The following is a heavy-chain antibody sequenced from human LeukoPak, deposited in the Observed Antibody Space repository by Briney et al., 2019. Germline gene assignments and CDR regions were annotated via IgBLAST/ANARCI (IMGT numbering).Heavy chain of an antibody. CDR2: INPSGGST. V-gene: IGHV1-46*01. D-gene: IGHD3-3*01. Sequence: ASVKVSCKASGYTFTSYYMHWVRQAPGQGLEWMGLINPSGGSTSCAQKFQGRVTMTRDTSTSTVYMELSSLRSEDTAVYYCATRKPFDYDFWSGYDPFYYYYMDVWGKGTTVTVSS. CDR1: GYTFTSYY. J-gene: IGHJ6*03. CDR3: ATRKPFDYDFWSGYDPFYYYYMDV.